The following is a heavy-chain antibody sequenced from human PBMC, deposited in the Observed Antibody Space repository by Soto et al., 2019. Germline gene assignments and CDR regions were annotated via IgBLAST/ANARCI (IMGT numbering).Heavy chain of an antibody. CDR2: INPSGGST. J-gene: IGHJ6*02. D-gene: IGHD1-1*01. CDR3: ARRAYNSANMDF. Sequence: QVQLVQSGAEVKKPGASVKVSCETSGYTFTTYYMHWVRRAPGQGLEWMGMINPSGGSTSYAQKFQGRVTMTRDTSTRTICMELSSLRRDDTAIYYCARRAYNSANMDFWGQGTTVTVSS. CDR1: GYTFTTYY. V-gene: IGHV1-46*03.